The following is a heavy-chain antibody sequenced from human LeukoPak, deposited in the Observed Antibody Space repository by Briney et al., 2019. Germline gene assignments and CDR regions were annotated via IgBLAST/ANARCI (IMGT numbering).Heavy chain of an antibody. J-gene: IGHJ6*02. V-gene: IGHV3-30*03. Sequence: PGGSLRLSCAASGFTFSSYGMHWVRQAPGKGLEWVAVISYDGSNKYYADSVKGRSTISRDNSKNTLYLQMNSLRAEDTAVYYCALELDVWGQGTTVTVSS. CDR3: ALELDV. CDR2: ISYDGSNK. CDR1: GFTFSSYG.